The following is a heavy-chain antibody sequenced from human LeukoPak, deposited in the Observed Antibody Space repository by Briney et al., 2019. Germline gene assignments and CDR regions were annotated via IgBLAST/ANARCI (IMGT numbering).Heavy chain of an antibody. D-gene: IGHD3-9*01. CDR3: ARGVPYDILTGYYHFFGGHWFDP. CDR1: GFTFSSYSMN. CDR2: IYYSGST. Sequence: GSLRLSCAASGFTFSSYSMNWVRQPPGKGLEWIGSIYYSGSTYYNPSLKSRVTISVDTSKNQFSLKLSSVTAADTAVYYCARGVPYDILTGYYHFFGGHWFDPWGQGTLVTVSS. J-gene: IGHJ5*02. V-gene: IGHV4-39*01.